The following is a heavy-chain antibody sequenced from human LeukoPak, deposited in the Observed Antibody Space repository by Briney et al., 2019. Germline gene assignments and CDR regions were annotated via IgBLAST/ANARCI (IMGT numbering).Heavy chain of an antibody. Sequence: GGSLRLSCAASGFTFSNYSMNWVRQAPGRGLEWVSSITGSTSRVYYYADSVRGRFTISRDNAKSALYLQMNSLRAEDTAIYYCARDFYDGSGTTDAFDIWGQGTMVTVSS. V-gene: IGHV3-21*01. CDR1: GFTFSNYS. J-gene: IGHJ3*02. D-gene: IGHD3-22*01. CDR2: ITGSTSRV. CDR3: ARDFYDGSGTTDAFDI.